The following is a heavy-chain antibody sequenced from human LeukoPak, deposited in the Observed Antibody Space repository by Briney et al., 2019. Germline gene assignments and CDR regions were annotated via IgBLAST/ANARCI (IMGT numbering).Heavy chain of an antibody. Sequence: ASVKVSCKASGYTFTTYDINWVRQATGQGLEWMGWMNPNSGNTGYAQKLQGRVTMTRNTSISTAYMELSSLRSEDTAVYYCTRGLWRKVDYWGQGTLVTVSS. CDR2: MNPNSGNT. V-gene: IGHV1-8*01. CDR3: TRGLWRKVDY. D-gene: IGHD3-3*01. CDR1: GYTFTTYD. J-gene: IGHJ4*02.